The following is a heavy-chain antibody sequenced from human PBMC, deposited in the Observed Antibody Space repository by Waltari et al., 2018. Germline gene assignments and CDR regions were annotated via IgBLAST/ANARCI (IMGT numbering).Heavy chain of an antibody. J-gene: IGHJ6*02. CDR1: GFTFSSYD. CDR3: ARDRGLYGMDV. V-gene: IGHV3-13*01. Sequence: EVQLVESGGGLVQPGGSLILSCAASGFTFSSYDMHWVRQATGKCLEWVSAIGTAGDTYYPGSVKGRFTISRENAKNSLYLQMNSLRAGDTAVYYCARDRGLYGMDVWGQGTTVTVSS. CDR2: IGTAGDT.